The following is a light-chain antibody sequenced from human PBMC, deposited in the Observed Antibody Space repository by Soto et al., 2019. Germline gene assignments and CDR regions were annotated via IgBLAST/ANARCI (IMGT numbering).Light chain of an antibody. CDR1: QSISTY. CDR2: DAS. CDR3: QQSYIDPFT. Sequence: DIQMTQSPSSLSASVGNRVTITCRASQSISTYLNWYQKKPGKAPNLLIYDASRLQSGVPSRFSGSGGGTDFTLSISSVQPEDVATYFCQQSYIDPFTFGQGTQLEI. J-gene: IGKJ5*01. V-gene: IGKV1-39*01.